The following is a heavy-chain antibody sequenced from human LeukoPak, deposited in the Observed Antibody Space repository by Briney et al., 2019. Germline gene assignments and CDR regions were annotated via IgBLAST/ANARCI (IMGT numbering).Heavy chain of an antibody. CDR3: ARVRLTGIQDWFDP. J-gene: IGHJ5*02. CDR2: NWNGGST. Sequence: GGSLRLSCAASGFSFDDYGMSWVRQVPGKGLEWVSDNWNGGSTGYADSVKVRFIMSRVNAKTSLYLQMSSLRAEDTALYLGARVRLTGIQDWFDPWLRPTQLTVSS. CDR1: GFSFDDYG. D-gene: IGHD1-20*01. V-gene: IGHV3-20*01.